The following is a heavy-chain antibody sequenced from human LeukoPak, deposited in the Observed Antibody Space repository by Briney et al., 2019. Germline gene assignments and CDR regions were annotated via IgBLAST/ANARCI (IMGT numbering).Heavy chain of an antibody. CDR3: ARDQGYCSSTSCFGVD. V-gene: IGHV1-18*01. D-gene: IGHD2-2*01. CDR2: ITAYSGDR. J-gene: IGHJ4*02. CDR1: GYTFRTYG. Sequence: ASVKVSCKTSGYTFRTYGITWVRQAPGQGLEWMGWITAYSGDRKYAQMIQDRVTMTTDTSTSTAYMELRSLTSDDTAVYYCARDQGYCSSTSCFGVDWGQGTLVTVSS.